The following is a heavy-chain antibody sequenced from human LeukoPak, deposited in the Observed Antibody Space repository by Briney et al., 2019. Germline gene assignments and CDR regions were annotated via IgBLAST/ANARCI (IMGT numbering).Heavy chain of an antibody. CDR2: IYYSGST. J-gene: IGHJ4*02. D-gene: IGHD1-7*01. CDR1: GGSISSGGYS. Sequence: PSETLSLTCAVSGGSISSGGYSWRWIRQPPGKGLEWIGYIYYSGSTYYNPSLKSRVTISVDRSKNQFSLKLSSVTAADTAVYYCARELELRYWGQGTLVTVSS. CDR3: ARELELRY. V-gene: IGHV4-30-4*07.